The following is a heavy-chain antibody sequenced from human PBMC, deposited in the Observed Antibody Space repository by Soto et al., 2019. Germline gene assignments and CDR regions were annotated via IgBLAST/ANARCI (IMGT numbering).Heavy chain of an antibody. J-gene: IGHJ5*02. V-gene: IGHV4-38-2*01. D-gene: IGHD1-1*01. CDR1: GYSISSGLY. CDR2: IYRGGIT. CDR3: AIGNPDWFDP. Sequence: SETLSLTCAVSGYSISSGLYWGWIRQPPGKGLEWIGTIYRGGITYYNPSLKSRVTISIDTSKNHFSLRLSSVTATDTAVYFCAIGNPDWFDPWGQGTLVTVS.